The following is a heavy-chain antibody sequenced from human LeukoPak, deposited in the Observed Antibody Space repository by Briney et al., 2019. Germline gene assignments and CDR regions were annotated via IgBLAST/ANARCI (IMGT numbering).Heavy chain of an antibody. V-gene: IGHV3-53*04. CDR2: IYSGGCT. CDR3: ARESPTYSSGWYGFDY. J-gene: IGHJ4*02. Sequence: GGSLRLSCAASGFTVSSNYMSWVRQAPGKGLEWVSVIYSGGCTYYADSVKGRFTISRHNSKNTLYLQMNSLRAEDTAVYYCARESPTYSSGWYGFDYWGQGTLVTVSS. CDR1: GFTVSSNY. D-gene: IGHD6-19*01.